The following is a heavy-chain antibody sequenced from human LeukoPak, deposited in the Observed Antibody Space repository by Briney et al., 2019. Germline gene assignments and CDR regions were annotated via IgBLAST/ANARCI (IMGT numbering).Heavy chain of an antibody. CDR1: GYTFTDYY. J-gene: IGHJ4*02. CDR3: AKNRAGDYADY. V-gene: IGHV1-2*06. D-gene: IGHD4-17*01. CDR2: ISPNSGGT. Sequence: ASVTISCKASGYTFTDYYVHWVRQAPGQGLEWMGRISPNSGGTNYAQKFRGRPTVTRDTSISTAYMELSSLRSDDTAVYYCAKNRAGDYADYWGQGTLVTVSS.